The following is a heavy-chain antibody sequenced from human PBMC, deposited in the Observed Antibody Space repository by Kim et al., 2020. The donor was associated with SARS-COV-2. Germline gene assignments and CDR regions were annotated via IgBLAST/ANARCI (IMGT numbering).Heavy chain of an antibody. J-gene: IGHJ6*01. CDR1: GGSFSGYY. Sequence: SETLSLTCAVYGGSFSGYYWSWIRQPPGKGLEWIGEINHSGSTNYNPSLKSRVTISVDTSKNQFSLKLSSVTAADTAVYYCARVHYYDSSGYYYYYYGM. CDR2: INHSGST. V-gene: IGHV4-34*01. CDR3: ARVHYYDSSGYYYYYYGM. D-gene: IGHD3-22*01.